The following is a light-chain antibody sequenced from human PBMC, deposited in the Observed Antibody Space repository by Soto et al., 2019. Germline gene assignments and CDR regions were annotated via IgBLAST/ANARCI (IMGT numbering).Light chain of an antibody. J-gene: IGKJ2*01. Sequence: DIQMTQSPSSLSASAGDSVTITCQASRDISVYLNWYQHKPGHPPKLLVFDASNLHTGVPSRFGGSGSGTHFTFTITNLQPEEVATYYCPQYDNFPPYTVGQGTKLDIK. V-gene: IGKV1-33*01. CDR2: DAS. CDR3: PQYDNFPPYT. CDR1: RDISVY.